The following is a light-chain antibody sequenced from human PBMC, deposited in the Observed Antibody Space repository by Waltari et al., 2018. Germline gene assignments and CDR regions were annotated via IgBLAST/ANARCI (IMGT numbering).Light chain of an antibody. CDR1: QSVHTY. V-gene: IGKV1-39*01. CDR2: GAS. CDR3: HQRHSAPWT. J-gene: IGKJ1*01. Sequence: QMTQSPSSLSASVGDRVTISCRASQSVHTYLNWYQQKPGKAPTSLIYGASSLQSGVPSRFSGSGSGTDFTLTISGLQPEDCAVYFCHQRHSAPWTFGQGTKVEMK.